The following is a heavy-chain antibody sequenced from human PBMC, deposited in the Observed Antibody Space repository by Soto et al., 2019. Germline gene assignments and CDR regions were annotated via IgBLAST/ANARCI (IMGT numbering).Heavy chain of an antibody. J-gene: IGHJ4*02. Sequence: QVQLVQSGAEVKKPGSSVKVSCKASGGTFSSYAISWVRQAPGQGLEWMGGIIPIFGTANYAQKFQGRVTITADESPSTAYMERRSLRSEDTAVYYCARGLGYCSGGSCYKLGYWGQGTLVPVSS. CDR1: GGTFSSYA. D-gene: IGHD2-15*01. V-gene: IGHV1-69*12. CDR2: IIPIFGTA. CDR3: ARGLGYCSGGSCYKLGY.